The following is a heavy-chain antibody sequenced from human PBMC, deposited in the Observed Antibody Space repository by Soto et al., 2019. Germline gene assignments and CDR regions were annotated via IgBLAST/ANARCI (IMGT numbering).Heavy chain of an antibody. J-gene: IGHJ4*02. V-gene: IGHV3-7*03. CDR2: INPEGSEK. CDR3: ARGASGHWEF. D-gene: IGHD3-10*01. CDR1: RFTFSVCW. Sequence: EVQLVESGGGLVQPGGSLRLSCTASRFTFSVCWMSWVRQAPGKGLEWVANINPEGSEKLYVDSVRGRFTISRDNADNSLYLQMNSLRAEDSAVYYCARGASGHWEFGGQGTVVTVSS.